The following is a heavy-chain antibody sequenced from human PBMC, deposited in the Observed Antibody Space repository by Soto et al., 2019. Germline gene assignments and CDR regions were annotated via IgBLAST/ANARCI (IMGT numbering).Heavy chain of an antibody. V-gene: IGHV1-18*01. CDR1: GYTLTSYG. CDR2: ISAYNGNT. J-gene: IGHJ6*02. CDR3: ARQLTGTPFYYYYYGMDV. Sequence: GXSVKVSCKASGYTLTSYGISLGRHSPGQRLEWMGWISAYNGNTNYAQKLQGRVTMTTDTSTSTAYMELRSLRSDDTDVYYCARQLTGTPFYYYYYGMDVWGQGTTVTVSS. D-gene: IGHD1-7*01.